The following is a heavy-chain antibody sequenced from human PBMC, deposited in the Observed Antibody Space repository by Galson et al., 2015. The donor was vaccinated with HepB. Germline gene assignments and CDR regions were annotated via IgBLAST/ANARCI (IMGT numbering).Heavy chain of an antibody. CDR3: ARDQVCCITAAIDAFDI. D-gene: IGHD3-10*01. V-gene: IGHV3-48*01. CDR1: GFTLSTYS. CDR2: ISSSSSTI. J-gene: IGHJ3*02. Sequence: SLRLSCAASGFTLSTYSMNWVRQAPGKGLEWVSYISSSSSTIYYADSVKGRFTISRDNAKNSLYLQMNSLRVEDTAVYYCARDQVCCITAAIDAFDIWGQGTMVTVSS.